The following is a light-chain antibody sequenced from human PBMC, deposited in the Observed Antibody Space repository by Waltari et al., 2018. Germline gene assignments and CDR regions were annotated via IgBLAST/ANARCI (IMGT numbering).Light chain of an antibody. Sequence: DIQMTQSPSSLSASVGDRVTITCRASENVNNYLNWYQQKPGQAPKLLIYKASTLQSVVPSRFSGSGSVTDYSFTISSLQSEDVATYYCQHGYGTPYSFGQGTKVEIK. V-gene: IGKV1-39*01. CDR1: ENVNNY. CDR3: QHGYGTPYS. CDR2: KAS. J-gene: IGKJ2*03.